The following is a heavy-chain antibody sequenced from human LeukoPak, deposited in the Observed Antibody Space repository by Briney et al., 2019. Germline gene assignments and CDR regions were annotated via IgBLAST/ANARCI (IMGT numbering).Heavy chain of an antibody. CDR2: MNPNSGNT. J-gene: IGHJ6*02. D-gene: IGHD1-26*01. CDR3: ARLGSFSYGMDV. Sequence: ASVKVSCKASGYTFTSYDINWVRQATGQGLEWMGWMNPNSGNTGYAQKFQGRVTITRNTSISTAYMELSSLRSEDTAVYYCARLGSFSYGMDVWGQGTTVTVSS. CDR1: GYTFTSYD. V-gene: IGHV1-8*03.